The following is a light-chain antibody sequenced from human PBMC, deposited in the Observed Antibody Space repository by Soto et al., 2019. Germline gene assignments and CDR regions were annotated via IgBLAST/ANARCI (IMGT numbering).Light chain of an antibody. CDR2: EVN. CDR3: SSYTNINTRACV. CDR1: SSDVGIYDY. J-gene: IGLJ1*01. V-gene: IGLV2-14*01. Sequence: QSVLTQPASVSGSPGQSITISCTGTSSDVGIYDYVSWYQQHPGKAPKLMIYEVNNRPSGVSNRFSGSKSGNTASLTISGLLAEDEAEYYCSSYTNINTRACVFGTGTKLTVL.